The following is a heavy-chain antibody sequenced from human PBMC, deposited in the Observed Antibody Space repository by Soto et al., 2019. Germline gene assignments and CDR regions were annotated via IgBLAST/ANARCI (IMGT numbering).Heavy chain of an antibody. CDR2: ITAGGSTT. V-gene: IGHV3-11*01. CDR1: GFTFSDYF. CDR3: ARDQGQFDP. J-gene: IGHJ5*02. Sequence: GSLRLSCAASGFTFSDYFMYWIRQAPGKGLEWVSYITAGGSTTYYADSVKGRFTISRDNAKNSLYLQMNSLRAEDTAVYYCARDQGQFDPWGQGTLVTVSS.